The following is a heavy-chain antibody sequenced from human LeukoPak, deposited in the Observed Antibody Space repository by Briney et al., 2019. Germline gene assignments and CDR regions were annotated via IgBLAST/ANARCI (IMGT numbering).Heavy chain of an antibody. V-gene: IGHV3-23*01. Sequence: PGGSLRLSCAASGFTFSSYAMSWVRQAPGKGLEWVSGISGSGGTTYYADSVKGRFTISRDNSKNTLYLQMNSLRAEDTAVYYCAKNRAALNYMDVWGKGTTVTVSS. CDR2: ISGSGGTT. CDR3: AKNRAALNYMDV. J-gene: IGHJ6*03. CDR1: GFTFSSYA. D-gene: IGHD1-14*01.